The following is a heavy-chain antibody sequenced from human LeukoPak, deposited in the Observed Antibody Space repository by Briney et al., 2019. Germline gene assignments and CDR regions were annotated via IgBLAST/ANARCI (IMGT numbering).Heavy chain of an antibody. CDR1: GYTLTELS. J-gene: IGHJ4*02. CDR3: ATVYDSSGSYDY. CDR2: FDPEGGET. V-gene: IGHV1-24*01. Sequence: GASVKVSCKVSGYTLTELSMHWVRQAPGKGLEWMGGFDPEGGETIYAQKFQGRVTMTEDTSTDTAYMELSILRSEDTAVYYCATVYDSSGSYDYWGQGTLVTVSS. D-gene: IGHD3-22*01.